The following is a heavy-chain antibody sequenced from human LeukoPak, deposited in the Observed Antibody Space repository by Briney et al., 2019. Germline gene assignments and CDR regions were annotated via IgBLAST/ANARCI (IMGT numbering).Heavy chain of an antibody. CDR3: ARASLGYCSSTSCYLHHGAFDI. CDR2: ISAYNGNT. V-gene: IGHV1-18*01. J-gene: IGHJ3*02. Sequence: VASVKVSCKASGYTFTSYGISWVRQAPGQGLEWMGWISAYNGNTNYAQKLQGRVTMTTDTSTSTAYMELRSLRSDDTAVYYCARASLGYCSSTSCYLHHGAFDIWGQGTMVTVSS. D-gene: IGHD2-2*01. CDR1: GYTFTSYG.